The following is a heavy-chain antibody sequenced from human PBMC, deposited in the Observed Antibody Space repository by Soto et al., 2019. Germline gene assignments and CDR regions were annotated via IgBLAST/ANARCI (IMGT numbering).Heavy chain of an antibody. J-gene: IGHJ4*02. CDR1: GGSISSRGYY. D-gene: IGHD2-8*02. CDR2: IYHSGST. Sequence: SETLSLTCTVSGGSISSRGYYWGWIRQPPGKGLEWIGDIYHSGSTNYNPSLKSRVTISVDTSKNQFSLKLTSVTAADTAVYYCARDKITGLFDYWGQGTLVTVSS. CDR3: ARDKITGLFDY. V-gene: IGHV4-39*07.